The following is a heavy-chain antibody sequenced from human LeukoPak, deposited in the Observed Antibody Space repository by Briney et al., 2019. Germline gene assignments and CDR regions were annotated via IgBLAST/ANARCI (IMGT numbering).Heavy chain of an antibody. J-gene: IGHJ4*02. CDR2: ISSSSSYI. D-gene: IGHD1-26*01. Sequence: GGSLRLSCAASGFTFSSYSMNWVRQAPGKGLEWVSSISSSSSYIYYADSVKGRFTISRDNAKNSLYLQMNSLRAEDTAVYYCARAEWELPYFDCWGQGTLVTVSS. CDR3: ARAEWELPYFDC. V-gene: IGHV3-21*01. CDR1: GFTFSSYS.